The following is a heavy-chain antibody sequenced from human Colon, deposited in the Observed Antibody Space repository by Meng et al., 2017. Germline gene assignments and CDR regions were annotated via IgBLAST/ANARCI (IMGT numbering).Heavy chain of an antibody. D-gene: IGHD4-11*01. CDR2: IYYTGNT. J-gene: IGHJ5*02. Sequence: QGSGLDLVRPSQTLSLTCTVSWASVSSDSHYWSWIRQSPGKGLEWIGYIYYTGNTNYNPSLASRVSMSLDTSKNHFSLHLTSVTAADTAIYYCARVNSDFDEAWFDPWGQGTLVTVSS. V-gene: IGHV4-61*03. CDR3: ARVNSDFDEAWFDP. CDR1: WASVSSDSHY.